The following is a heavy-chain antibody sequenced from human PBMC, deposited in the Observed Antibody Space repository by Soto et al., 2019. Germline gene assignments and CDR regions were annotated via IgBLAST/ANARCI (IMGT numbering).Heavy chain of an antibody. CDR3: ARAIVGPTTTGWLDP. D-gene: IGHD1-26*01. V-gene: IGHV1-69*13. CDR2: IIPIFGTA. Sequence: SVKVAFKASGGTFSSYSISGVRHAPGQGLEWMGGIIPIFGTANYAQKFQGRVTITADESTSTAYMELSSLRFEDTAVYYCARAIVGPTTTGWLDPWGQGTLVTVSS. CDR1: GGTFSSYS. J-gene: IGHJ5*02.